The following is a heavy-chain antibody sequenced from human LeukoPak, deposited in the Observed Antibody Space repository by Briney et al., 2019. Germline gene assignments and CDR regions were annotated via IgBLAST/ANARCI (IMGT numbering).Heavy chain of an antibody. Sequence: GGSLRLSCAASGFTFSSYEMNWVRQAPGKGLEWVSYISSSGSIIYYADSVKGRFTISRDNAKNSLYLQMNSLRAEDTAVYYCARGGRGFDYWGQGTLVTVSS. J-gene: IGHJ4*02. CDR1: GFTFSSYE. CDR3: ARGGRGFDY. D-gene: IGHD3-16*01. V-gene: IGHV3-48*03. CDR2: ISSSGSII.